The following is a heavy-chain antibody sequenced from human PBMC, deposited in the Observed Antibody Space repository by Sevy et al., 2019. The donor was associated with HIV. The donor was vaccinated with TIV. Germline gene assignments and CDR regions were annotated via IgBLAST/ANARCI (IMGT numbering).Heavy chain of an antibody. J-gene: IGHJ6*02. CDR1: GISFNNYG. D-gene: IGHD1-26*01. CDR3: AKMGGSKWELFEWYAMHV. Sequence: GGSLRLSCAASGISFNNYGMHWVRRAPGKGLEWLAVISYDGTNQYYADSVKGRFTISRDDSKNTLYLQMNSLRVEDTAVYYCAKMGGSKWELFEWYAMHVWGQGTTVTVSS. CDR2: ISYDGTNQ. V-gene: IGHV3-30*18.